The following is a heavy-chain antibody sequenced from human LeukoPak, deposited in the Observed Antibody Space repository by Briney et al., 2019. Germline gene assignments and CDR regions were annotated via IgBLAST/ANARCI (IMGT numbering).Heavy chain of an antibody. D-gene: IGHD3-3*01. CDR3: ARHIRITIFGVVTKTEGFDP. Sequence: SXXLSLTCAVYGGSFSGYYWSWIRQPPGKGLEWIGEINHSGSTNYNPSLKRRVTISVDTSKKQFSQKQSYGAAADAAVYYCARHIRITIFGVVTKTEGFDPWGQGTLVTVSS. CDR2: INHSGST. J-gene: IGHJ5*02. V-gene: IGHV4-34*01. CDR1: GGSFSGYY.